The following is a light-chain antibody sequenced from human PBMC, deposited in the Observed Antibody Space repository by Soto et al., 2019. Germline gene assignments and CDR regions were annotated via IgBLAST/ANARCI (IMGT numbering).Light chain of an antibody. CDR2: EVN. CDR1: TGDVGTYNL. V-gene: IGLV2-23*02. J-gene: IGLJ2*01. CDR3: CSYAGRSNVV. Sequence: QSVLTQPASVSGSPGQSITISGTGTTGDVGTYNLVSWYQQHPGRAPKLIIFEVNKRPSGVSNRLSGSKSGNTASLAISGLQADDEADYHCCSYAGRSNVVCGGGTKLTVL.